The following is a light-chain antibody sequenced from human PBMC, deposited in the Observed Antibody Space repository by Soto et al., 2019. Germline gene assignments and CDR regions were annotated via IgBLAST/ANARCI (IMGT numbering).Light chain of an antibody. CDR2: EVS. J-gene: IGLJ1*01. Sequence: QSALTQPASVSGSPGQSITISCTGTSSDVGGYNYVSWYQQHPGKAPKLMIYEVSNRPSGVSNRFSGSKSGNTASLTISGLHAEDEADYYCSSYTSSSSDVFGTGTKLTVL. V-gene: IGLV2-14*01. CDR3: SSYTSSSSDV. CDR1: SSDVGGYNY.